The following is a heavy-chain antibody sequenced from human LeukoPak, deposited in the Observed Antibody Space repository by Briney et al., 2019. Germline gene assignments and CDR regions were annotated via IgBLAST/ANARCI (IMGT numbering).Heavy chain of an antibody. CDR2: ISGGDGSS. Sequence: GGSLRLSCEASGFAFSTHGMSWVRQAPGKGLEWVSFISGGDGSSYYADSVKGRFTISKDNSKSTLYLQMNSLRAEDTAVYYCAREDSGSYYPYFDYWGQGTLVTVSS. J-gene: IGHJ4*02. CDR1: GFAFSTHG. V-gene: IGHV3-23*01. CDR3: AREDSGSYYPYFDY. D-gene: IGHD1-26*01.